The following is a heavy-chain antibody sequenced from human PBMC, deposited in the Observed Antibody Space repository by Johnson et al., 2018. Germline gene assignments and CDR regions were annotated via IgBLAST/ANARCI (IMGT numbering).Heavy chain of an antibody. CDR2: TLAILDTA. CDR3: VRDKGGSGNDHTGMDV. V-gene: IGHV1-69*12. D-gene: IGHD1-26*01. J-gene: IGHJ6*02. CDR1: GGTLSRFG. Sequence: QVQLVQSGAEVKKPGSSVKVSCMASGGTLSRFGINWVRQAPGQGLEWMGGTLAILDTADFAQKFQGRVRFTADESTNTAYMELSSLRMDDTAVYYCVRDKGGSGNDHTGMDVWGLGTTVTVSS.